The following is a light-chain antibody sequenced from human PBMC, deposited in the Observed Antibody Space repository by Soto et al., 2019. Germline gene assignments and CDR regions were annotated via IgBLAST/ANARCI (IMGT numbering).Light chain of an antibody. CDR3: MQALQTPA. CDR2: LGS. CDR1: HSLLHSNGYNY. J-gene: IGKJ1*01. Sequence: DIVMSQSPLSLPVTPGEPASISCRSSHSLLHSNGYNYLDWYLQKPGQSPQHLIYLGSNRASGVPDRFSGSGSGTDFTLKISRVEAEDVGVYYCMQALQTPAFGQGTKVDI. V-gene: IGKV2-28*01.